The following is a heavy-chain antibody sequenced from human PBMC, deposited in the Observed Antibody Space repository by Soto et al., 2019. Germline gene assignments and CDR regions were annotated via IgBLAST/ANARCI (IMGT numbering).Heavy chain of an antibody. CDR3: ARDLGGWPDY. J-gene: IGHJ4*02. D-gene: IGHD2-15*01. Sequence: ASVKVSCKASGYTFTSYYMHWVRQAPGQGLEWMGIINPSGGSTTYAQKFQGRVTMTRDTSTSTVYRDLSRLRSEDTAVYYCARDLGGWPDYWGQGTLVTVSS. CDR2: INPSGGST. CDR1: GYTFTSYY. V-gene: IGHV1-46*01.